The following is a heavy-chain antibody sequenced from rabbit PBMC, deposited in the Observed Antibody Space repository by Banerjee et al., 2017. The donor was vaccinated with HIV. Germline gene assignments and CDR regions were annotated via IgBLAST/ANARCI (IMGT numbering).Heavy chain of an antibody. Sequence: QEQLEETGGGLVQPGGSLTLTCKASGFDLSSYYYMCWVRQAPGKGLELIGCIYTGSSGSTHYANWAKGRFTISKTSSTTVTLQITSLTAADTATYFCARDFASSSGYYRYGMDLWGPGTLVTVS. CDR1: GFDLSSYYY. D-gene: IGHD1-1*01. CDR3: ARDFASSSGYYRYGMDL. CDR2: IYTGSSGST. V-gene: IGHV1S45*01. J-gene: IGHJ6*01.